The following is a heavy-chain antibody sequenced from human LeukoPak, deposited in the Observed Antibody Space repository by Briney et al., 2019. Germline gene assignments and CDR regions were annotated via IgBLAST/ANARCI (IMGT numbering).Heavy chain of an antibody. CDR2: IAHDGTS. CDR1: GFTVSSNY. CDR3: TRENRPFCPFAY. Sequence: GSLRLSCTASGFTVSSNYMSWVRQAPGKGLEWIGDIAHDGTSNYYASLRSRVAMSLDRANNQFSLSLTSVTAADTAVYYCTRENRPFCPFAYWGQGVLVTVSS. V-gene: IGHV4-4*02. J-gene: IGHJ4*02. D-gene: IGHD2/OR15-2a*01.